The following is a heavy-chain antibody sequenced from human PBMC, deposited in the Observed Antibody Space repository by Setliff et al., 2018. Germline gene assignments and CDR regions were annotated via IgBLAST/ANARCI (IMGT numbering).Heavy chain of an antibody. CDR3: ARGIGTLDISRYFDY. V-gene: IGHV3-48*01. J-gene: IGHJ4*02. Sequence: PGGSLRLSCAAPGPTFSRYSMNWVRQAPGKGLEWISYISSSNSGMYYADSVKGRFTISRDSAKNSVYLQMNSLRAEDTAVCYCARGIGTLDISRYFDYWGQGTLVTVSS. D-gene: IGHD5-12*01. CDR2: ISSSNSGM. CDR1: GPTFSRYS.